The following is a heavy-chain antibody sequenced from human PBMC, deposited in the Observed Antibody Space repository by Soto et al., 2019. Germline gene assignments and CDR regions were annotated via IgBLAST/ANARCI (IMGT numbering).Heavy chain of an antibody. CDR3: ATASWIPY. V-gene: IGHV3-7*01. CDR1: GFTFSSYW. Sequence: GGSLRLSCAASGFTFSSYWMSWVRQAPGKGLEWVANIGQAGGETHYVDSVKGRFTISRDNAKNTLYLQMNSLRAEDTAVYYFATASWIPYWGQGTLVTVSS. CDR2: IGQAGGET. D-gene: IGHD2-2*03. J-gene: IGHJ4*02.